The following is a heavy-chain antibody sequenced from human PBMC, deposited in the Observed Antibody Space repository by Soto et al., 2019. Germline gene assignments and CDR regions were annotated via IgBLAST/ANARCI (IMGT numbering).Heavy chain of an antibody. CDR1: GYSFTSYW. J-gene: IGHJ6*02. CDR2: IDPSDSYT. D-gene: IGHD3-10*01. V-gene: IGHV5-10-1*01. Sequence: GESLKSSCKGSGYSFTSYWISWVRQMPGKGLEWMGRIDPSDSYTNYSPSFQGHVTISADKSISTAYLQWSSLKASDTAMYYCARRLLVDGTGSDYGMDVWGQGTTVTVSS. CDR3: ARRLLVDGTGSDYGMDV.